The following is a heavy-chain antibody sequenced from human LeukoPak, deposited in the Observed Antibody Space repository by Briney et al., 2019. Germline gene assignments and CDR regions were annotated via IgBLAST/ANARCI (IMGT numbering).Heavy chain of an antibody. CDR1: GGTFSSYT. D-gene: IGHD6-6*01. V-gene: IGHV1-69*04. CDR2: IIPILGIA. J-gene: IGHJ6*02. Sequence: SVKVSCTASGGTFSSYTISWVRQAPGQGLEWMGRIIPILGIANYAQKFQGRVTITADKSTSTAYMELSSLRSEDTAVYYCAREGAAPGGMDVWGQGTTVTVSS. CDR3: AREGAAPGGMDV.